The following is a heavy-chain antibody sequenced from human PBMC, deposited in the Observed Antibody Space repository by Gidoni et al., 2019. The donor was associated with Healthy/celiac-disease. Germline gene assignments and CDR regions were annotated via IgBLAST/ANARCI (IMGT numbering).Heavy chain of an antibody. D-gene: IGHD3-3*01. J-gene: IGHJ5*02. CDR2: RKHDGSEK. CDR3: AREGQDYDFWSGYYRGWFDP. CDR1: GFTFSSYW. V-gene: IGHV3-7*01. Sequence: EVQLVESGGGLVQPGGSLRRSCAASGFTFSSYWMSWVRQAPGKGLEWVANRKHDGSEKYYVDSVKGRFTISRDNAKNSLYLQMNSLRAEDTAVYYCAREGQDYDFWSGYYRGWFDPWGQGTLVTVSS.